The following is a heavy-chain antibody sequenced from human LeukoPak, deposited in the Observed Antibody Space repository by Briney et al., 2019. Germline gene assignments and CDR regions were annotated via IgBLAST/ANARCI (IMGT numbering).Heavy chain of an antibody. V-gene: IGHV3-33*01. Sequence: GGSLRLSCAASGFTFSSYGMHWVRQAPGKGLEWVAVIWYDGSNKYYADPVKGRFTVSRDNSKNTLYLQMNSLRAEDTAVYYCARAKGVSTGYRPTDYWGQGTLVTVSS. CDR3: ARAKGVSTGYRPTDY. CDR2: IWYDGSNK. CDR1: GFTFSSYG. D-gene: IGHD3-22*01. J-gene: IGHJ4*02.